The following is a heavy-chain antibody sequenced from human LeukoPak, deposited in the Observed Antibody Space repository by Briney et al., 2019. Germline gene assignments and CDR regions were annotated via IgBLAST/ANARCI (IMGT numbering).Heavy chain of an antibody. CDR3: AGRGRGRPDY. Sequence: SETLSLTCAVYGASFSAYYWSWIRQPPEKGLEWIGEITQGGSTNYNPSLKRRVTISIDTSKSQFSLKLSSVTAAGTAVYYCAGRGRGRPDYWGQGSLVSVSS. CDR1: GASFSAYY. D-gene: IGHD3-10*01. J-gene: IGHJ4*02. CDR2: ITQGGST. V-gene: IGHV4-34*01.